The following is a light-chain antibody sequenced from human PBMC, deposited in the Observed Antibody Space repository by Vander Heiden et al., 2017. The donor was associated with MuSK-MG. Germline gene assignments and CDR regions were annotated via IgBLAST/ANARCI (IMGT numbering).Light chain of an antibody. CDR2: DES. J-gene: IGKJ5*01. CDR3: QQHDKLPAIT. V-gene: IGKV1-33*01. CDR1: QDISTY. Sequence: DIQMTQSPSSLSASVGDRVTITCQASQDISTYFNLYQQKTGKAPKLLIYDESNLETGVPSRFSGSGYGTDFTFTISSRQAEDIAAYYCQQHDKLPAITFGAGTKLEIK.